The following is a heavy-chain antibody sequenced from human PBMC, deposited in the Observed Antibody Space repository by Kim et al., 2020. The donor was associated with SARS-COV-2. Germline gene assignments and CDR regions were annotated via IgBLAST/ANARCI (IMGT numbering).Heavy chain of an antibody. D-gene: IGHD4-17*01. V-gene: IGHV4-59*01. Sequence: SETLSLTCTVSGGSISSYYWSWIRQPPGKGLEWIGYIYYSGSTNYNPSLKSRVTISVDTSKNQFSLKLSSVTAADTAVYYCARVSPSYGDYPWFDPWGQGTLVTVSS. CDR3: ARVSPSYGDYPWFDP. CDR1: GGSISSYY. CDR2: IYYSGST. J-gene: IGHJ5*02.